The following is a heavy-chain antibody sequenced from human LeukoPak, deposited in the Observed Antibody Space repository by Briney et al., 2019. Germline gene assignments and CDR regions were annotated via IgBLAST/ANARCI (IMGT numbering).Heavy chain of an antibody. Sequence: PGGSLRLSCAASRFTFGDFAMHWVRQAPGKGLEWVSGISWNSGSIGYADSVKGRFTISRDNAKNSLYLQMNSLRAEDTALYYCAKDHGRSYYGSAPDYWGQGTLVTVSS. J-gene: IGHJ4*02. CDR3: AKDHGRSYYGSAPDY. CDR1: RFTFGDFA. CDR2: ISWNSGSI. D-gene: IGHD3-10*01. V-gene: IGHV3-9*01.